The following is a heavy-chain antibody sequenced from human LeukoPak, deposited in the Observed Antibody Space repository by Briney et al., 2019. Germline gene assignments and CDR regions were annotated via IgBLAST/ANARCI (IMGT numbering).Heavy chain of an antibody. V-gene: IGHV3-7*01. J-gene: IGHJ3*02. CDR2: IKQDGSEK. D-gene: IGHD3-22*01. CDR1: GFIFSSYW. CDR3: ARVRDYYDSSGYYYELNDAFDI. Sequence: GGSLRLSCAASGFIFSSYWMSWVRQAPGKGLEWVANIKQDGSEKYYVDSVKGRFTISRDNAKNSLYLQMNSLRAEDTALYYCARVRDYYDSSGYYYELNDAFDIWGQGTMVTVSS.